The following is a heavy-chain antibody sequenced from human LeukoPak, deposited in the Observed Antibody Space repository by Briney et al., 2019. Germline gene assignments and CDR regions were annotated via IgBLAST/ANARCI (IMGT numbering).Heavy chain of an antibody. Sequence: PSETLSLTCTVSGGSISSSSYYWGWIRQPPGKGLEWIGEINHSGSTNYNPSLKSRVTISVDTSKNQFSLKLSSVTAADTAVYYCARQGSVYFDRTHYYYYYMDVWGKGTTVTVSS. CDR2: INHSGST. V-gene: IGHV4-39*01. CDR3: ARQGSVYFDRTHYYYYYMDV. J-gene: IGHJ6*03. CDR1: GGSISSSSYY. D-gene: IGHD3-9*01.